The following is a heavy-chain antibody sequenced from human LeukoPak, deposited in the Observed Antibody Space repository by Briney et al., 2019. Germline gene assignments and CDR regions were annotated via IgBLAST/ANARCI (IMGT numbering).Heavy chain of an antibody. J-gene: IGHJ2*01. CDR3: AKNAGRNGDRYFDL. CDR1: GFTFSSYE. D-gene: IGHD7-27*01. V-gene: IGHV3-23*01. CDR2: MSGTGGYT. Sequence: PGGSLRLSCAASGFTFSSYEMNWVRQAPGKGLEWISAMSGTGGYTYYADSVKGRFTISRDNSKNPLSLQMTSLRADDTAIYYCAKNAGRNGDRYFDLWGRGTLVTVSS.